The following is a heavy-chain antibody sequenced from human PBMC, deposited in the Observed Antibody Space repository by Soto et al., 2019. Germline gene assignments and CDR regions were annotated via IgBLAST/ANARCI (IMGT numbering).Heavy chain of an antibody. Sequence: QVQLQESGPGLVKPSGTLSLTCAVSSGSISSSNWWSWVRQPPGKGLEWIGEIYHSGSTNYNPSLKRRVTISVDKSKNQFSLKLSSVTAADTAVYYCASGGYCTNGVCYGFDYWGQGTLVTVSS. CDR3: ASGGYCTNGVCYGFDY. J-gene: IGHJ4*02. D-gene: IGHD2-8*01. CDR2: IYHSGST. CDR1: SGSISSSNW. V-gene: IGHV4-4*02.